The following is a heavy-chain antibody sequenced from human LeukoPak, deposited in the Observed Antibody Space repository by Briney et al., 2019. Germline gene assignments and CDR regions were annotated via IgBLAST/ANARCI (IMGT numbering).Heavy chain of an antibody. CDR1: GFTFSSYA. V-gene: IGHV3-23*01. Sequence: GGSLRLSCAASGFTFSSYAMSWVRQAPGKGLEWVSAISGSGGSTYYADSVKGRSTISRDNSKNTLYLQMNSLRAEDTAVYYCAKDSSSYRSYYFDYWGQGTLVTVSS. CDR2: ISGSGGST. J-gene: IGHJ4*02. CDR3: AKDSSSYRSYYFDY. D-gene: IGHD3-22*01.